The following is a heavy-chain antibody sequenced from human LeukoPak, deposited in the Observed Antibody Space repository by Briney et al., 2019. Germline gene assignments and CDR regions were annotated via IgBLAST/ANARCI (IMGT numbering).Heavy chain of an antibody. Sequence: SETLSLTCTVSGGSISSYYWSWIRQPPGKGLEWIGSIYHSGSTYYNPSLKSRVTISVDTSKNQFSLKLSSVTAADTAVYYCARAPLDLRYLSTDYYYYYGMDVWGQGTTVTVSS. CDR1: GGSISSYY. D-gene: IGHD2/OR15-2a*01. J-gene: IGHJ6*02. CDR2: IYHSGST. CDR3: ARAPLDLRYLSTDYYYYYGMDV. V-gene: IGHV4-59*08.